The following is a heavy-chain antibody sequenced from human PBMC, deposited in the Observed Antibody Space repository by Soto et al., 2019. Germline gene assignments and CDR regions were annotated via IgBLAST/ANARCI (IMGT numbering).Heavy chain of an antibody. J-gene: IGHJ3*02. V-gene: IGHV3-30-3*01. CDR1: GFTFSSFV. CDR2: ISSDGNKI. Sequence: PGGSLRLSCAASGFTFSSFVWHWVRQAPCKGLEWVSLISSDGNKIYYADSVKGRFTISRDNSQNTLYLQMNSLRAEDTAVYYCAIEKVGATPLHVFTTWAQGTMVPASS. D-gene: IGHD1-26*01. CDR3: AIEKVGATPLHVFTT.